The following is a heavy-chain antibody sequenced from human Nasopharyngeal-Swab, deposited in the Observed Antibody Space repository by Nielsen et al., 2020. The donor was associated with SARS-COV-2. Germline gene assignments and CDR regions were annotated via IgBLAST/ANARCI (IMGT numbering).Heavy chain of an antibody. CDR1: GFTFSSYG. Sequence: GESLKISCAASGFTFSSYGMHWVHQAPGMGLEWVASISYDGNYKSYADSVKGRFTISRDDSENTLYLQMNSLKTEDTAVYYCAAESDYWGQGTLVTVSS. D-gene: IGHD2/OR15-2a*01. CDR3: AAESDY. V-gene: IGHV3-30*03. CDR2: ISYDGNYK. J-gene: IGHJ4*02.